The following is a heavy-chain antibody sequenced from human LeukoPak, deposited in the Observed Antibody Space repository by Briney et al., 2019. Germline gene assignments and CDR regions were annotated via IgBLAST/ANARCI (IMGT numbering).Heavy chain of an antibody. CDR2: ISAYNGNT. CDR1: GYTFTSYG. CDR3: ARGAAGSSSSWPSY. J-gene: IGHJ4*02. V-gene: IGHV1-18*01. D-gene: IGHD6-13*01. Sequence: ASVKVSCKASGYTFTSYGISWVRQAPGQGLEWMGWISAYNGNTNYAQKLQGRVTMTTDTSTSSAYMELRSLRSDDTAVYYCARGAAGSSSSWPSYWGQGTLVTVSS.